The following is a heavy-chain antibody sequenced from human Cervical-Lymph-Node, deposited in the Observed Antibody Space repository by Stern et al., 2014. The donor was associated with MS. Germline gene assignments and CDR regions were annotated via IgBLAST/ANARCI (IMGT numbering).Heavy chain of an antibody. CDR1: GGSVSSGSFY. D-gene: IGHD2-2*01. Sequence: QVQLQESGPGLVKPSETLSLICTVSGGSVSSGSFYWSWIRPPPGKELEGIGYISYSGSTNYNPSLKSRVTISVDTSKNQFSVRLTSVTAADTAVYYCARSVSAAAMYYDYWGPGTLVAVSS. V-gene: IGHV4-61*01. CDR2: ISYSGST. CDR3: ARSVSAAAMYYDY. J-gene: IGHJ4*02.